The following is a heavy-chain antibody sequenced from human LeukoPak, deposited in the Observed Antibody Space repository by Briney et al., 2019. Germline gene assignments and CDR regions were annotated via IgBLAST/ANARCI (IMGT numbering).Heavy chain of an antibody. CDR2: ISAYNGNT. CDR3: AREQAWFGELQSYYYYMDV. V-gene: IGHV1-18*01. CDR1: GYTFTSYG. Sequence: ASVNVSCKASGYTFTSYGISWVRQAPGQGLEWMGWISAYNGNTNYAQKLQGRVTMTTDTSTSTAYMELRSLRSDDTAVYYCAREQAWFGELQSYYYYMDVWGKGTTVTVSS. D-gene: IGHD3-10*01. J-gene: IGHJ6*03.